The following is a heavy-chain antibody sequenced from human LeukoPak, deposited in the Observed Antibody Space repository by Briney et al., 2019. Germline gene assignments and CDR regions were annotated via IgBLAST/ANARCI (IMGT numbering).Heavy chain of an antibody. J-gene: IGHJ4*02. D-gene: IGHD1-14*01. CDR1: GFNFGNYA. Sequence: GGSLRLSCTASGFNFGNYAMSWVRQAPGKGLEWLGFIRSKASGGAIEYDPSVDGRFTISRDDSKSIAYLQMTSLKTEDTATYFCTREVDGMSAYWGQGTMVTVSS. V-gene: IGHV3-49*04. CDR2: IRSKASGGAI. CDR3: TREVDGMSAY.